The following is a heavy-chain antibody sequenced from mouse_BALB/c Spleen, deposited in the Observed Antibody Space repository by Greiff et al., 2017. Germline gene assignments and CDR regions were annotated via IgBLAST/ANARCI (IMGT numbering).Heavy chain of an antibody. CDR3: ATYYGNLFAY. V-gene: IGHV1S130*01. J-gene: IGHJ3*01. D-gene: IGHD2-10*01. CDR2: IHPNSGNT. Sequence: QVQLQQSGAELVRPGSSVKISCKASGYTFTSSWMHWAKQRPGQGLEWIGEIHPNSGNTNYNEKFKGKATLTVDTSSSTAYVDLSSLTSEDSAVYYCATYYGNLFAYWGQGTLVTVSA. CDR1: GYTFTSSW.